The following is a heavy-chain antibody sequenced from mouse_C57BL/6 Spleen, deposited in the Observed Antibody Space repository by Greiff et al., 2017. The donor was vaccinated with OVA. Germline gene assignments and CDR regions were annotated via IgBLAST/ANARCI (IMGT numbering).Heavy chain of an antibody. V-gene: IGHV1-55*01. CDR3: ARKPYYSNYDAMDC. D-gene: IGHD2-5*01. CDR1: GYTFTSYW. CDR2: IYPGSGST. J-gene: IGHJ4*01. Sequence: QVQLQQPGAELVKPGASVKMSCKASGYTFTSYWITWVKQRPGQGLEWIGDIYPGSGSTNYNEKFKSKATLTVDTSSSTAYMQLSSLTSEDSAVYYCARKPYYSNYDAMDCWGQGTSVTVSS.